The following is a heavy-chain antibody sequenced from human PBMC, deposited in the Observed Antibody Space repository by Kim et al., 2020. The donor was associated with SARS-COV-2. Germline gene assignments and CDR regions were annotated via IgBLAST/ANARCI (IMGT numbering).Heavy chain of an antibody. D-gene: IGHD5-12*01. Sequence: HNPSLEVRDTISVDTSKNQFSLKLSSVTAADTAVYYCARADSGYDSFDYWGQGTLVTVSS. J-gene: IGHJ4*02. V-gene: IGHV4-59*01. CDR3: ARADSGYDSFDY.